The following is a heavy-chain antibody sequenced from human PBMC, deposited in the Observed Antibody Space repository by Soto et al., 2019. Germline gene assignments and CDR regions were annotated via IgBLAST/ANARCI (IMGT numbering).Heavy chain of an antibody. CDR2: ISYDGSNK. CDR1: GFTFSSYS. CDR3: AKDFLSGDTAMEGWEGY. D-gene: IGHD5-18*01. J-gene: IGHJ4*02. Sequence: PGGALRLSSAASGFTFSSYSMHWVRQAPGKGLEWVAVISYDGSNKYYADSVKGRFTISSDNSKNTLYLQMNSLRDEDTAVYYCAKDFLSGDTAMEGWEGYWGQGTLVTVSS. V-gene: IGHV3-30*18.